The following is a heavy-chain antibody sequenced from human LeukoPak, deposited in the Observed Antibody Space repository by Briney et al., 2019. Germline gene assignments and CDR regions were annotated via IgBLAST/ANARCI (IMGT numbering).Heavy chain of an antibody. V-gene: IGHV4-39*01. CDR3: ASEPYGSGSFLGAFDI. CDR1: DDSIRSSAYY. J-gene: IGHJ3*02. Sequence: PSETLSLTCAVSDDSIRSSAYYWGWIRQPPGKGLEWIGSIYYSGSTYYNPSLKSRVTISIDTSKNQFSLKLSSVTAADTAVYYCASEPYGSGSFLGAFDIWGQGTVVTVSS. D-gene: IGHD3-10*01. CDR2: IYYSGST.